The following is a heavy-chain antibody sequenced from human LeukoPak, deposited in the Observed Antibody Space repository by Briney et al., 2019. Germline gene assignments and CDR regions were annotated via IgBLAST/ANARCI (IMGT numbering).Heavy chain of an antibody. CDR2: IGAYNGNT. V-gene: IGHV1-18*01. CDR3: AKDSGSGSFAEYFQN. D-gene: IGHD1-26*01. Sequence: ASVKLSCKASGYTFTSYGISWVRQAPGQGLEWMGWIGAYNGNTNYAQKLQGRVTMTTDTSTSTVYMELSSLRSEDTAVYYCAKDSGSGSFAEYFQNWGQGTLVSVSS. CDR1: GYTFTSYG. J-gene: IGHJ1*01.